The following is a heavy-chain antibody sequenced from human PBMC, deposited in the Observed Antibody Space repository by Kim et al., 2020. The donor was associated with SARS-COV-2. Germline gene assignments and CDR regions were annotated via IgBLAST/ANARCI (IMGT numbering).Heavy chain of an antibody. CDR2: INPNSGGT. Sequence: ASVKVSCKASGYTFTGYYMEWVRQAPGQGLEWMGRINPNSGGTSYAQKFQGRVTMTRDTSISTAYMELSRLRSDDTAVYYCARVGEYGSGGYLVYWGQGTLVTVSS. CDR3: ARVGEYGSGGYLVY. D-gene: IGHD3-10*01. CDR1: GYTFTGYY. V-gene: IGHV1-2*06. J-gene: IGHJ4*02.